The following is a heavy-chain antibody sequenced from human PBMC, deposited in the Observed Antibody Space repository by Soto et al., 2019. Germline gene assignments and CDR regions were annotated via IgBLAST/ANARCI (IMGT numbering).Heavy chain of an antibody. J-gene: IGHJ6*02. CDR1: GGSISSYY. CDR2: IYYSGST. D-gene: IGHD3-3*01. V-gene: IGHV4-59*01. Sequence: SETLSLTCTVSGGSISSYYWSWIRQPPGKGLEWIGYIYYSGSTNYNPSLKSRVTISVDTSKNQFSQKQRSVTAADTAVYYCARGGNYDFWSGVTQNYYYGMDVWGQGTTVTVSS. CDR3: ARGGNYDFWSGVTQNYYYGMDV.